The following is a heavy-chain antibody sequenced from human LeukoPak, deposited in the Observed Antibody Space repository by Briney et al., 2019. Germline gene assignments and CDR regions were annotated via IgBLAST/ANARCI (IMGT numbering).Heavy chain of an antibody. V-gene: IGHV2-5*01. Sequence: SGPTLVNPTQTLTLTCTFSGFSLSTSGVAVGWFRQTPGRALEWLEIIYWNDNTFYNPSLDSRLTIAKDTSKNQVVLTMTNMDPVDTATFYCARRRSPSTGDWFDPWGQGTLVTVSS. CDR3: ARRRSPSTGDWFDP. J-gene: IGHJ5*02. CDR2: IYWNDNT. CDR1: GFSLSTSGVA. D-gene: IGHD1-14*01.